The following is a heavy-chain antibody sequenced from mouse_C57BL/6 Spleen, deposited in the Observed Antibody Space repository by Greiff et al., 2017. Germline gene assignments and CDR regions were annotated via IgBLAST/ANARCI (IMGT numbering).Heavy chain of an antibody. J-gene: IGHJ3*01. CDR1: GYTFTSYW. CDR3: AFYYEYGVGGY. D-gene: IGHD2-4*01. V-gene: IGHV1-74*01. CDR2: IHPSDGDT. Sequence: QVQLQQPGAELVKPGASVKVSCKASGYTFTSYWMHWVKQRPGQGLEWIGRIHPSDGDTNYNQKFKGKATLTVDKSSSTAYMQLSSLTSEDSAVYDCAFYYEYGVGGYWGQGTLVTVSA.